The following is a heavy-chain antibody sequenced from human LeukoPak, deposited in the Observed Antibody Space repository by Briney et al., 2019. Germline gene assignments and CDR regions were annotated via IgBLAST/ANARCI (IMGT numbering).Heavy chain of an antibody. J-gene: IGHJ4*02. V-gene: IGHV3-48*02. Sequence: GGSLRLSCAASEFTFSGYSMSWVRQAPGKGRGRVSYICSSSSTIYYADSVRGRFNISRDNAKNSLYLQMNSLRDEDTAVYYCARERLTKLDYWGQGTLVTVSS. CDR2: ICSSSSTI. CDR1: EFTFSGYS. D-gene: IGHD3-9*01. CDR3: ARERLTKLDY.